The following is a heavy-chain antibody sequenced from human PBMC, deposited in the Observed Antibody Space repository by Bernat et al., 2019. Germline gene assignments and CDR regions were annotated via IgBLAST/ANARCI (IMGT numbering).Heavy chain of an antibody. V-gene: IGHV3-23*01. J-gene: IGHJ6*03. D-gene: IGHD2-15*01. Sequence: EVQLLESGGGLVQPGGSLRLSCAASGFTFSSYAMSWVRQAPGKGLEWVSAISGSGGSTYYADSVKGRFTISSDNSKNTLYLQMNSLRVEDTAVYYCARGSPKLRGDYYYYMDVWGKGTTVTVSS. CDR1: GFTFSSYA. CDR3: ARGSPKLRGDYYYYMDV. CDR2: ISGSGGST.